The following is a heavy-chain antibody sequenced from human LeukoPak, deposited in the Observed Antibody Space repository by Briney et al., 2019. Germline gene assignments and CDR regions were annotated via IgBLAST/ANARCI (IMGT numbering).Heavy chain of an antibody. V-gene: IGHV4-59*01. J-gene: IGHJ5*02. CDR1: GGSISSYY. D-gene: IGHD2-2*01. CDR3: ASSFPAAIGNWFDP. Sequence: SETLSLICTVSGGSISSYYRSWIPQPPGKGLEWIGYIYYSGSTNYNPSLKSRVTKSVDTSKNQFSLKLSSVTAADTAVYYCASSFPAAIGNWFDPWGQGTLVTVSS. CDR2: IYYSGST.